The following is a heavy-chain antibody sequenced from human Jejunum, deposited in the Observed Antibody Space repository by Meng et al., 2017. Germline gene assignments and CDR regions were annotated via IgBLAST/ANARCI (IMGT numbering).Heavy chain of an antibody. CDR2: MDYRGRT. CDR1: GDSISSGEYF. D-gene: IGHD2-2*01. J-gene: IGHJ4*02. CDR3: ARGELLWDY. Sequence: QVPLQGSGQGLVKPSQTLALTCTVSGDSISSGEYFWSWIRQPPGKGLEWIGYMDYRGRTFYNPSLKSRVTISVDTSKNQFSLKLSSVTAADTGVYFCARGELLWDYWGQGTLVTVSS. V-gene: IGHV4-30-4*01.